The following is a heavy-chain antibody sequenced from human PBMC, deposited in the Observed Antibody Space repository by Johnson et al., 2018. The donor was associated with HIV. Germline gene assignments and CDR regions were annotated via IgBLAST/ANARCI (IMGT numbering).Heavy chain of an antibody. CDR3: AAERYCSGVSCPRDYAFDI. D-gene: IGHD2-15*01. J-gene: IGHJ3*02. CDR1: GFTFSSNY. CDR2: IYSGGST. Sequence: VQLVESGGGVVQPGKSLRLSCAASGFTFSSNYMSWVCQAPGKGLEWVSVIYSGGSTYYADSVNGRFTISRDNSKNTLYLQMKSLRAEDTAVYYCAAERYCSGVSCPRDYAFDIWGQGTMVTVSS. V-gene: IGHV3-66*01.